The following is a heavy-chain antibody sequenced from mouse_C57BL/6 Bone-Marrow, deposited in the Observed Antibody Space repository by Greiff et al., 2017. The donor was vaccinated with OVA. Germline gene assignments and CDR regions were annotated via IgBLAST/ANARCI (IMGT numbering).Heavy chain of an antibody. CDR2: INPNNGGT. CDR1: GYTFTDYN. CDR3: ARENPFCLRYWYFDV. V-gene: IGHV1-18*01. Sequence: EVQLQQSGPELVKPGASVKIPCKASGYTFTDYNMDWVKQSHGKSLEWIGDINPNNGGTIYNQKFKGKATLTVDKSSSTAYMELRSLTSEDTAVYYCARENPFCLRYWYFDVWGTGTTVTVSS. D-gene: IGHD2-12*01. J-gene: IGHJ1*03.